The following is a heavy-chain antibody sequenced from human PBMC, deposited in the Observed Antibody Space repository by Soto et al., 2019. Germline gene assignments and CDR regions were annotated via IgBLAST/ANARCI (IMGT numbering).Heavy chain of an antibody. D-gene: IGHD6-19*01. CDR1: GYTFTSYA. CDR3: ARVPRIAVAGTFDD. CDR2: INAGNGDT. Sequence: EASVKVSCKASGYTFTSYALHWVRQAPGQGLEWMGWINAGNGDTKYSQKFQGRVTITRDTAATTAYMELSSLRSEDTAVYYCARVPRIAVAGTFDDWGQGTLVTVSS. J-gene: IGHJ4*02. V-gene: IGHV1-3*01.